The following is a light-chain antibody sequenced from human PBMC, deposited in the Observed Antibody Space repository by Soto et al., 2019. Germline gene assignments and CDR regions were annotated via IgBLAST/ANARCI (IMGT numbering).Light chain of an antibody. CDR3: QQFNSYPIT. V-gene: IGKV1-13*02. J-gene: IGKJ5*01. CDR2: DVS. CDR1: QDISAA. Sequence: AIQVTQSPSSLSASVGDRVTMTCRASQDISAALAWYQQKSGKPPNLLIYDVSTLEGGVPSRFSGSGSGTEFTLTISSLQPEDFGTYYCQQFNSYPITFGHGTRLEIK.